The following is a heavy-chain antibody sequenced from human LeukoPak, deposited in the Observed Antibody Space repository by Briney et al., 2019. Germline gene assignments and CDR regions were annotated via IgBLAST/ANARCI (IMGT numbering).Heavy chain of an antibody. J-gene: IGHJ3*02. Sequence: SETLSLTCAVSGYSISSGYYWGWIRQPPGKGLEWIGSIYHSGSTYYNPSLESRVTISVDTSKNQFSLKLSSVTAADTAVYYCARRPHFTIFGVVQARDDAFDIWGQGTMVTVSS. CDR2: IYHSGST. CDR1: GYSISSGYY. D-gene: IGHD3-3*01. V-gene: IGHV4-38-2*01. CDR3: ARRPHFTIFGVVQARDDAFDI.